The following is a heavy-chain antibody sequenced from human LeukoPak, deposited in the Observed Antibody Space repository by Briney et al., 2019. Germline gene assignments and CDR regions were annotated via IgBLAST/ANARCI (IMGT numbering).Heavy chain of an antibody. V-gene: IGHV3-74*01. CDR1: GFTFSRYW. CDR3: ARAGPAGVYNSFDY. D-gene: IGHD5-24*01. J-gene: IGHJ4*02. CDR2: VNSDGSGT. Sequence: GGSLRLSCAASGFTFSRYWMHWVRQAPGKELVWVSRVNSDGSGTTYADSVKGRFTISRDNAKNTLYLQMNSLRAEDTAVYYRARAGPAGVYNSFDYWGQGTLVTVSS.